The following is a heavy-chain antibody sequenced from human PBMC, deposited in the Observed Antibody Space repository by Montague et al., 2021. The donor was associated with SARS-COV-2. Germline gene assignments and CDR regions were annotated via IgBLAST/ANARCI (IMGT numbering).Heavy chain of an antibody. V-gene: IGHV4-34*01. CDR2: INHSGST. D-gene: IGHD3-22*01. CDR1: GGSFSGYY. J-gene: IGHJ5*02. CDR3: ARGPRITMIVVVITDIRFDP. Sequence: SETLSLTCAVYGGSFSGYYWSWIRQPPGKGLEWIGEINHSGSTNXXPSLKSRVTISVDTSKSQFSLKLSSVTAADTAVYYCARGPRITMIVVVITDIRFDPWGQGTLVTVSS.